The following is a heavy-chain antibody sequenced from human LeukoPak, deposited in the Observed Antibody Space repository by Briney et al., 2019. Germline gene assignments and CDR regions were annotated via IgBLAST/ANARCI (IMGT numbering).Heavy chain of an antibody. J-gene: IGHJ4*02. CDR3: ARGLNSAIDF. V-gene: IGHV3-7*04. CDR2: IRGDGSDK. Sequence: GGPLRLSCAASGFNFGSYWMNWARQAPGKGLEWVANIRGDGSDKVYVGPVRGRFTISRDNADNSLYLRMNSLSVDDTAVYYCARGLNSAIDFWGQGTLVTVSS. CDR1: GFNFGSYW.